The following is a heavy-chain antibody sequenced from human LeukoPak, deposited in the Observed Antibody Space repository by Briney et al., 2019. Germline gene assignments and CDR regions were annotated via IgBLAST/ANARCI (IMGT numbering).Heavy chain of an antibody. Sequence: GGSLRLSCAASRYTFTRHAMSWVRQAPGKGLEWVSTTGLESVHTLCADSVQGRFTVSRDNSRNTLDLQMDNLTGDDTAIYYCVRGDDIGKHPTRAYYFDIWGQGTLVSVS. D-gene: IGHD3-10*01. CDR1: RYTFTRHA. V-gene: IGHV3-23*01. J-gene: IGHJ4*02. CDR2: TGLESVHT. CDR3: VRGDDIGKHPTRAYYFDI.